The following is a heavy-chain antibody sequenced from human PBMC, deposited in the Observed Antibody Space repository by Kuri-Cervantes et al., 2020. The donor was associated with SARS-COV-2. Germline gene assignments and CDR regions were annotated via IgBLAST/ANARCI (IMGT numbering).Heavy chain of an antibody. CDR3: ARCSQYCSSTTCHYYYYYMDV. Sequence: SETLSLTCTVSGYSISSGYYWGWIRQPPGKGLEWIGSIYHSGSTYYNPSLKSRLTISVDTSKNQLSLKLSSVTAVDTAVYYCARCSQYCSSTTCHYYYYYMDVWGKGTTVTVSS. CDR2: IYHSGST. J-gene: IGHJ6*03. D-gene: IGHD2-2*01. CDR1: GYSISSGYY. V-gene: IGHV4-38-2*02.